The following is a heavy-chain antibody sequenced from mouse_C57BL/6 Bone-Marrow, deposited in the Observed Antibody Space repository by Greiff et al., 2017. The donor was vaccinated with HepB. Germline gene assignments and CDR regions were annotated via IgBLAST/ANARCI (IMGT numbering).Heavy chain of an antibody. CDR2: IDPSDSYP. Sequence: VQLQQPGAELVKPGASVKLSCKASGYTFTSYWMRWVKQRPGQGLEWIGEIDPSDSYPNYNQKFKGKATLTVDPSSSTAYMQLSSLPSEDSAVYYCASGITTDFDYWGQGTTLTVSS. CDR3: ASGITTDFDY. CDR1: GYTFTSYW. J-gene: IGHJ2*01. V-gene: IGHV1-50*01. D-gene: IGHD2-4*01.